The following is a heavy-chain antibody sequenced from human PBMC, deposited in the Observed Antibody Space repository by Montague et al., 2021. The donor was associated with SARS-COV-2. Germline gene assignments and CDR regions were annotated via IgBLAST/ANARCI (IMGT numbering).Heavy chain of an antibody. CDR3: ARDRRIVGALYYYYGMDV. CDR2: IYSGGST. J-gene: IGHJ6*02. V-gene: IGHV3-53*01. Sequence: SLRLSCAASGFTVSSNYMSWVRQASGKGLEWVSVIYSGGSTYYADSVKGRFTISRDNSKNTLYLQMNSLRAEDTAVYYCARDRRIVGALYYYYGMDVWGQGTTVTVSS. CDR1: GFTVSSNY. D-gene: IGHD1-26*01.